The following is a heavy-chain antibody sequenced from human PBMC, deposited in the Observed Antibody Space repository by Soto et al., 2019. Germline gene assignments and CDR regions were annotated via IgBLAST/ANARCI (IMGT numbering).Heavy chain of an antibody. J-gene: IGHJ4*01. V-gene: IGHV5-10-1*01. CDR1: GYSFTSYW. CDR2: IDPSDSYT. CDR3: ARVKLVAVASLFSYYFDS. Sequence: PGESLKISCKGSGYSFTSYWISWVRQMPGKCLEWMGRIDPSDSYTNYSPSFQGHVTISRDNARNSLFLQMSSLRAEDTAVYYCARVKLVAVASLFSYYFDSWGQGTLVTVSS. D-gene: IGHD2-8*02.